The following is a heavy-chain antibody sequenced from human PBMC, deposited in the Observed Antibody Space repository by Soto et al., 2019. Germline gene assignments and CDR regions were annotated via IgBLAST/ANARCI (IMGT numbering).Heavy chain of an antibody. J-gene: IGHJ6*02. CDR2: ISYDGSYK. V-gene: IGHV3-30-3*01. CDR3: ARDYYRFNSGYGFSMDV. Sequence: GGSLRLSCAASGFTFSSYAMHWVRQAPGKGLEWVAVISYDGSYKYYADSVKGRFTISRDNSKNTLYLQMNSLRAEDTAVYYCARDYYRFNSGYGFSMDVWGQGTTVTGSS. CDR1: GFTFSSYA. D-gene: IGHD5-12*01.